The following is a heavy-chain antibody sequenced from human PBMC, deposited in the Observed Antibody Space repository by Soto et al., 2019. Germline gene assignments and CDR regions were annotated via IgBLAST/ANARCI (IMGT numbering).Heavy chain of an antibody. CDR1: GYTFTSYY. V-gene: IGHV1-46*03. J-gene: IGHJ6*03. CDR2: INPSGGST. Sequence: ASVKVSCKASGYTFTSYYMRWVRQAPGQGLEWMGIINPSGGSTSYAQKFQGRVTMTRDTSTSTVYMELSSLRSEDTAVYYCAIVSFSYMDVWGKGTTVTVSS. CDR3: AIVSFSYMDV.